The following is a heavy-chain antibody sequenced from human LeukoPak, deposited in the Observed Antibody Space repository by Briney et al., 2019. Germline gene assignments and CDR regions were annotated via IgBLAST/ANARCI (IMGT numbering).Heavy chain of an antibody. D-gene: IGHD6-19*01. V-gene: IGHV4-59*01. Sequence: SETLSLTCTVSGGSISSYYWSWIRQPPGKGLKWIGYIYYSGSTIYNPSLKSRVTISLDTSKNQFSLKLNSVTAADTAVYYCARAKGIAVAGRSGSGFDIWGQGTMVTVSS. J-gene: IGHJ3*02. CDR2: IYYSGST. CDR1: GGSISSYY. CDR3: ARAKGIAVAGRSGSGFDI.